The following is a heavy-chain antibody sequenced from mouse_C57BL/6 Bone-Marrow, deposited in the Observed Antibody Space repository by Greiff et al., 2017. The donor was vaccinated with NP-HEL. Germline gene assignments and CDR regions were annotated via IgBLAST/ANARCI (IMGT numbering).Heavy chain of an antibody. V-gene: IGHV1-69*01. CDR1: GYTFTSYW. CDR2: IDPSDSYT. J-gene: IGHJ2*01. D-gene: IGHD1-1*01. CDR3: ARRDGSSYEWNFDD. Sequence: VQLQQPGAELVMPGASVKLSCKASGYTFTSYWMHWVKQRPGQGLEWIGEIDPSDSYTNYNQKFKGKSTLTVDKSSSTAYMQLSSLTSEDSAVYYCARRDGSSYEWNFDDWGQGTTLTVSS.